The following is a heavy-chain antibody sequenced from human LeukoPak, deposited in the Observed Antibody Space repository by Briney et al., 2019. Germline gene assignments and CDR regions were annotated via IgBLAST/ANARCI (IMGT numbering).Heavy chain of an antibody. V-gene: IGHV3-15*01. CDR2: IQSKTDSGTT. CDR3: TTELYCGGDCYPGA. J-gene: IGHJ5*02. Sequence: GGSLRLSCAASGFTFSNAWMSWARQAPGKGLEWVGRIQSKTDSGTTDYAAPVKGRFTISRDDSKNTLYLQMNSLKTDDTAVYYCTTELYCGGDCYPGAWGQGTLVTVSS. CDR1: GFTFSNAW. D-gene: IGHD2-21*02.